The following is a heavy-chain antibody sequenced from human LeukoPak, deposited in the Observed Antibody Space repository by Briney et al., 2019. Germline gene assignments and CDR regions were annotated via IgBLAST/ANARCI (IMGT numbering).Heavy chain of an antibody. D-gene: IGHD4-17*01. J-gene: IGHJ4*02. CDR1: GFTFSSYN. V-gene: IGHV3-21*01. CDR2: ISSDTSYI. CDR3: ARDTSTVTNREFDY. Sequence: PGGSLRLSCAASGFTFSSYNMNWARQAPGKGLEWVSLISSDTSYIHYADSVKGRFTISRDNAKNSVFLQMNSLRAEDTAVYYCARDTSTVTNREFDYWGQGTLVTVSS.